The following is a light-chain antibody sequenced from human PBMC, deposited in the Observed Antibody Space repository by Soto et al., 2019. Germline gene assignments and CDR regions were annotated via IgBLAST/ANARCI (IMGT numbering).Light chain of an antibody. CDR2: DVS. CDR3: CSYAGSYTGV. J-gene: IGLJ2*01. Sequence: QSVLTQPRSVSGSPGPSVTISCTGTSSDVGGYNYVSWYQQHPGKAPKLMIYDVSKRPSGVPDRFSGSKSGNTASLTISGLQAEDEADYYCCSYAGSYTGVFGGGTQLTVL. V-gene: IGLV2-11*01. CDR1: SSDVGGYNY.